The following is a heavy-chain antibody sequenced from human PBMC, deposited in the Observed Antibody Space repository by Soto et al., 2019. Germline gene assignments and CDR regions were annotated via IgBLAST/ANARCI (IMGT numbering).Heavy chain of an antibody. CDR3: ARHFPFDILTGYYEDAFDL. V-gene: IGHV4-39*01. Sequence: QLQLQESGPGLVKPSETLSLTCTVSGGSISSSSYYWGWIRQPPGKGLEWIGSIYYSGSTYYNPSLKSRVTISVDTSKNQFSLKLSSVTAADTAVYYCARHFPFDILTGYYEDAFDLWGQGTMVTVSS. D-gene: IGHD3-9*01. CDR1: GGSISSSSYY. J-gene: IGHJ3*01. CDR2: IYYSGST.